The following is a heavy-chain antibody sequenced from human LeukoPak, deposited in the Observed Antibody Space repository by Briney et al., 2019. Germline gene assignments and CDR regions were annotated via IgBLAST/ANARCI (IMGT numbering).Heavy chain of an antibody. J-gene: IGHJ4*02. D-gene: IGHD3-9*01. Sequence: ASVKVSCKASGGTFSSYAISWVRQAPGQGLEWMGWISAYNGNTNYAQNLQGRVTMTTDTSTTTAYMELRSLRSDDTAVYYCARGDDILTGYFRGFDYWGQGTLVTVSS. V-gene: IGHV1-18*01. CDR3: ARGDDILTGYFRGFDY. CDR2: ISAYNGNT. CDR1: GGTFSSYA.